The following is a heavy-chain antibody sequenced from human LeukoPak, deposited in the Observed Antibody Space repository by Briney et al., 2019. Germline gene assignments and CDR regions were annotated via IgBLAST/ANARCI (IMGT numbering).Heavy chain of an antibody. V-gene: IGHV4-61*02. J-gene: IGHJ4*02. D-gene: IGHD3-22*01. CDR1: GGSISSGTYY. CDR3: AREGYYFDSSDYPIVTSY. Sequence: SSETLSLTCTVSGGSISSGTYYWSWIRQPAGKGLEWIGRIYTSGSTNYNPSLKSRVTISVDTSKNQFSLKLSSVTAADTAVYYCAREGYYFDSSDYPIVTSYWGQGTLVTVSS. CDR2: IYTSGST.